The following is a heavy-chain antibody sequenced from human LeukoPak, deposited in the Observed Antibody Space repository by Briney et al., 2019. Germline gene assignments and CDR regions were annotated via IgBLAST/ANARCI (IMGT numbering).Heavy chain of an antibody. J-gene: IGHJ2*01. CDR3: AKGSYGDSPYWYFNL. CDR2: ISGNGGST. CDR1: GFTFSSYG. Sequence: GGSLRLSCAASGFTFSSYGMSWVRQAPGKGLEWVSAISGNGGSTYYADSVKGRFTISRDNSKNTLYLQMNSLRAEDTAVYYCAKGSYGDSPYWYFNLWGRGTLVTVSS. D-gene: IGHD4-17*01. V-gene: IGHV3-23*01.